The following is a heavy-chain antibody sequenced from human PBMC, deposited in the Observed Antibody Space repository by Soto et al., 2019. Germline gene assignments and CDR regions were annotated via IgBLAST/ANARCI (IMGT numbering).Heavy chain of an antibody. Sequence: QVTLKESGPVLVKPTETLTLTCTVSGFSLSNPRMGVSWIRQPPGKALEWLAHIFSNDEKSYSTSLKSRLTISKDPPKSQVVLTMTNMDPVDTATYYCARILRPNWYFDLWGRGTLVTVSS. CDR2: IFSNDEK. CDR1: GFSLSNPRMG. V-gene: IGHV2-26*01. J-gene: IGHJ2*01. D-gene: IGHD4-17*01. CDR3: ARILRPNWYFDL.